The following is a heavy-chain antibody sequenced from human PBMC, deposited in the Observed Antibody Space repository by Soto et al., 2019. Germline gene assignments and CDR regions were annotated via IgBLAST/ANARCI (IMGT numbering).Heavy chain of an antibody. CDR1: GGSISSYY. CDR3: AGGYGGTSGPDAFDI. D-gene: IGHD2-15*01. V-gene: IGHV4-59*01. Sequence: QVQLQESGPGLVKPSETLSLTCTVSGGSISSYYWSWIRQPPGKGLEWIGYIYYSGSTNYNPSLKSRVTTSVDPSKNPFSLKLSSVTAADTAVYYCAGGYGGTSGPDAFDIWGQGTMVAVSS. CDR2: IYYSGST. J-gene: IGHJ3*02.